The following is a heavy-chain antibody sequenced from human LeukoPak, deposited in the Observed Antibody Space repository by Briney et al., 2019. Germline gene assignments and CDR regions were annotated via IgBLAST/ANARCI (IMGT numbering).Heavy chain of an antibody. CDR2: GRAKAYGATK. J-gene: IGHJ4*02. Sequence: PGGSLRLSXSASGFTFCDFTMTWVRQAPGKGLEWLGIGRAKAYGATKEYAASVKGRFTISRDDSKSVAYLQMDNLKTEDTGIYYCTRGSGRFEYWGQGTRVTVSS. V-gene: IGHV3-49*04. CDR1: GFTFCDFT. D-gene: IGHD2-15*01. CDR3: TRGSGRFEY.